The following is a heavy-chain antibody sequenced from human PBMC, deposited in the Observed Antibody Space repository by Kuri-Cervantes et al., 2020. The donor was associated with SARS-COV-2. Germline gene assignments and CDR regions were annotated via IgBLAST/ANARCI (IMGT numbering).Heavy chain of an antibody. CDR1: GGSISSYY. CDR2: IYTSGST. Sequence: SETLSLTCTVSGGSISSYYWSWIRQPAGKGLEWVGRIYTSGSTNYNPSLKSRVTMSVDTSKNQFSLKLSSVTAADTAVYYCAGVIVLMVYATPAEYFQHWGQGTLVTVSS. D-gene: IGHD2-8*01. V-gene: IGHV4-4*07. J-gene: IGHJ1*01. CDR3: AGVIVLMVYATPAEYFQH.